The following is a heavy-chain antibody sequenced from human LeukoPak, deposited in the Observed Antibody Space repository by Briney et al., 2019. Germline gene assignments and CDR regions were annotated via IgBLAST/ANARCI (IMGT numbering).Heavy chain of an antibody. CDR2: ISGSGGST. D-gene: IGHD3-22*01. V-gene: IGHV3-23*01. J-gene: IGHJ4*02. CDR1: GFTFRNYA. Sequence: GGSLRLSCAASGFTFRNYAMSWVRQAPGKGLEWVSPISGSGGSTYYADSVKGRFTISRDNSKNTLYLQMNSLRDEDTAVYYCAKCSEKYYDSSPFDYWGQGILVTVSS. CDR3: AKCSEKYYDSSPFDY.